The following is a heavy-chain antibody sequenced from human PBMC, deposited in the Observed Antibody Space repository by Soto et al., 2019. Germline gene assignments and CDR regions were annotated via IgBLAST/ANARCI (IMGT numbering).Heavy chain of an antibody. CDR2: IIPILGIA. D-gene: IGHD3-16*02. CDR1: GGTFSSYT. V-gene: IGHV1-69*02. J-gene: IGHJ3*02. Sequence: QVQLVQSGAEVKKPGSSVKVSCKASGGTFSSYTISWVRQAPGQGLEWMGRIIPILGIANYAQKFQGRVTITADKATSTAYMERSSLRSEDTAVYYCASPYDYIWGSYRSSAFDIWGQGTMVTVSS. CDR3: ASPYDYIWGSYRSSAFDI.